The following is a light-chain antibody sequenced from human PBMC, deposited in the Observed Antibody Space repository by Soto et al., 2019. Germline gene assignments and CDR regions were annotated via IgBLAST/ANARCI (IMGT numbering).Light chain of an antibody. Sequence: EIVFTQSPATLSLSRGERATLSCRASQSISSYLAWYRQIPGQAPRLLIYDTSNRATGIPDRFSGGGSGTDFTLTISSLGPEDFAVYFCQQRSNLPPTLCQGTRLESK. CDR3: QQRSNLPPT. CDR1: QSISSY. V-gene: IGKV3-11*01. J-gene: IGKJ5*01. CDR2: DTS.